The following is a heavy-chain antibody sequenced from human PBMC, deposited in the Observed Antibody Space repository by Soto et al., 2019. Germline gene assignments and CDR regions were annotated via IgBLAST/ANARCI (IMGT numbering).Heavy chain of an antibody. V-gene: IGHV3-30-3*01. Sequence: QEQLMESGGGVVQPGRSLRLSCVASGFSFSSQAMHWVRQAPGKGLEWVAAISNDGNRQLYADSVKDRFTISRDNFRNTLDLQMNNLRTEDTGVYFCARDIYSYGFVGTPDIWGQGTMVTVSS. D-gene: IGHD5-18*01. J-gene: IGHJ3*02. CDR2: ISNDGNRQ. CDR1: GFSFSSQA. CDR3: ARDIYSYGFVGTPDI.